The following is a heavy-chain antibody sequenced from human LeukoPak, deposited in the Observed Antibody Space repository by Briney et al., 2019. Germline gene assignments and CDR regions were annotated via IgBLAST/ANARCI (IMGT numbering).Heavy chain of an antibody. CDR1: GFTFSSYS. V-gene: IGHV3-21*01. CDR2: ISSSSSYI. Sequence: GGSLRLSCAASGFTFSSYSMNWVRQAPGKGLEWVSSISSSSSYIYYADSVKGRFTISRDNAKNSLYLQMNSLRAEDTAVYYCASSSGWYVRWFDPWGQGTLVTVSS. J-gene: IGHJ5*02. CDR3: ASSSGWYVRWFDP. D-gene: IGHD6-19*01.